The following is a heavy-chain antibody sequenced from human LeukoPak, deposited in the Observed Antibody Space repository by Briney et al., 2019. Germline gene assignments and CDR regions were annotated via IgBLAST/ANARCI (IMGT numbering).Heavy chain of an antibody. Sequence: GGSLRLSCAASGFTFSNSAMTWVRQAPGKGLEWVAFIRSDGNKQNYADSVKGRFTISRDNSKNTVYLRMDSLRAEDTAVYYCAKDDPFFDYWGQGILVTVSS. CDR1: GFTFSNSA. J-gene: IGHJ4*02. CDR3: AKDDPFFDY. V-gene: IGHV3-30*02. CDR2: IRSDGNKQ.